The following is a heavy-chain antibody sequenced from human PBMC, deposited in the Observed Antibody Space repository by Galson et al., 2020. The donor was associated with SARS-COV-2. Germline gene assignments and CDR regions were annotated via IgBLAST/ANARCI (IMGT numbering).Heavy chain of an antibody. D-gene: IGHD3-10*01. CDR1: GGSISSSHW. CDR2: LYHSQTT. J-gene: IGHJ4*02. CDR3: AKGGSGERLPFDY. Sequence: SETLSLTCAVSGGSISSSHWLSLVRQSPRKVLEWIGQLYHSQTTIYNPSLKSRVAMSVDRSKNPFYLPLTSVTAADTAVYYCAKGGSGERLPFDYWGQGSLVTVSS. V-gene: IGHV4-4*02.